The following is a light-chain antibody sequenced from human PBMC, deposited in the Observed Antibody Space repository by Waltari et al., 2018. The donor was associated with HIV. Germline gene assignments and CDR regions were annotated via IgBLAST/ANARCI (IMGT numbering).Light chain of an antibody. Sequence: QSALTQPRSVSGSPGQSVTISCTGTSRAVGGYYFVYWYQQHPGKAPKLLIYSVTKRPSGVPDRSSGSKSGNTASLTISGLQAEDEADYYCCSYAGRYTYVFGTGTKVTVL. J-gene: IGLJ1*01. CDR2: SVT. CDR1: SRAVGGYYF. CDR3: CSYAGRYTYV. V-gene: IGLV2-11*01.